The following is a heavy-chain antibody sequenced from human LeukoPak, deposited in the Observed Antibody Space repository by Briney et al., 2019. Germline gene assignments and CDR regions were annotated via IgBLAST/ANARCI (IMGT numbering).Heavy chain of an antibody. CDR2: SYSGGDT. J-gene: IGHJ4*02. CDR3: ARSPVLDRNDWSFAD. D-gene: IGHD1-1*01. Sequence: PGGSLRLSCAASGXTVSRNYMSWVRQAPGKGLEWVSVSYSGGDTYYPDSVKGRFTVSRDNPKNTVYLQMNSLRAEDTAVYFCARSPVLDRNDWSFADWGQGTLVTVSS. V-gene: IGHV3-53*01. CDR1: GXTVSRNY.